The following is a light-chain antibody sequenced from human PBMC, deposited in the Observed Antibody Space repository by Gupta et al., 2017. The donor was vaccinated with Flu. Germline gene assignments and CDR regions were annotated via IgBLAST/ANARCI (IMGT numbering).Light chain of an antibody. CDR2: SGS. J-gene: IGKJ1*01. Sequence: DIQMTQSPSTLSASVGDTVTIFCRASQNIDIYLNWYQQRPGQGPSLLIFSGSILQSGVPSRLSGADPGTDFTLTISNRQPEDFATYYCQQTYSDDPWTFGQGT. CDR1: QNIDIY. CDR3: QQTYSDDPWT. V-gene: IGKV1-39*01.